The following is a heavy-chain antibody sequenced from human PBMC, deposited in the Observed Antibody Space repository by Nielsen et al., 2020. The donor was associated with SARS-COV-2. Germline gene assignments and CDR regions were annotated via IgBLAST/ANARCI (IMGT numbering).Heavy chain of an antibody. V-gene: IGHV4-39*07. CDR2: IYYSGST. D-gene: IGHD6-19*01. CDR3: ARVDSGGWYGGSYFDY. J-gene: IGHJ4*02. Sequence: RQAPGKGLEWIGSIYYSGSTYYNPSLKSRVTISVDTSKNQFSLKLSSVTAADTAVYYCARVDSGGWYGGSYFDYWGQGTLVTVSS.